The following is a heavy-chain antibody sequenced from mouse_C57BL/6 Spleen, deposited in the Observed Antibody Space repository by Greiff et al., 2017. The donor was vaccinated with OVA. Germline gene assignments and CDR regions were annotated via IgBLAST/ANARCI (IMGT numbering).Heavy chain of an antibody. CDR2: INPGSGGT. D-gene: IGHD1-1*01. CDR1: GYAFTNYL. V-gene: IGHV1-54*01. Sequence: VKLMESGAELVRPGTSVKVSCKASGYAFTNYLIEWVKQRPGQGLEWIGVINPGSGGTNYNEKFKGKATLTADKSSSTAYMQLSSLTSEDSAVYFCARGYYGSSPAWFAYWGQGTLVTVSA. CDR3: ARGYYGSSPAWFAY. J-gene: IGHJ3*01.